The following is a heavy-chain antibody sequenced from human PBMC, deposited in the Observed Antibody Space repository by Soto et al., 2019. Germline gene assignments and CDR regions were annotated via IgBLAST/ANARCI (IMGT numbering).Heavy chain of an antibody. D-gene: IGHD3-10*01. CDR2: IGTAGDT. CDR1: GFTFSSYD. J-gene: IGHJ6*02. V-gene: IGHV3-13*01. Sequence: GGFLRLSCAASGFTFSSYDRHWVRQATGKGLEWVSAIGTAGDTYYPGSVKGRFTISRENAKNSLYLQMNSLRAEDTAVYYCARGARYYGSGSSWGGYGMDVWGQGTTVTVSS. CDR3: ARGARYYGSGSSWGGYGMDV.